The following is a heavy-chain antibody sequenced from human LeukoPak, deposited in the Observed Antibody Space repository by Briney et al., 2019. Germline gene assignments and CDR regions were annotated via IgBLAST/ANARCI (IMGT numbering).Heavy chain of an antibody. D-gene: IGHD2-2*01. CDR3: ARAPITSPYYFDY. Sequence: PGGSLRLSCTACGFAFDEHGMSWVRQVPGKGLEWVSGINWSGGSTGYADPLRGRFTISRDNAKNSLYLQMDSLRAEDTALYYCARAPITSPYYFDYWGQGTLVTVSS. J-gene: IGHJ4*02. CDR2: INWSGGST. V-gene: IGHV3-20*04. CDR1: GFAFDEHG.